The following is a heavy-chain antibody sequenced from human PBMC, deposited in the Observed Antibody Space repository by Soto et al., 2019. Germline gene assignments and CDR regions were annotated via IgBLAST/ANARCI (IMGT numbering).Heavy chain of an antibody. CDR1: GGSISGYY. D-gene: IGHD2-2*01. CDR3: ARHDCSTTTCYPHFDS. Sequence: PSETLSLTCTVSGGSISGYYWSWIRQPPGKGLEWLGYIYYSGSTNYNPSLKSRVTISVDTSKNQFSLKLTSVTAADTAVYYCARHDCSTTTCYPHFDSWGQGILVTVSS. CDR2: IYYSGST. V-gene: IGHV4-59*08. J-gene: IGHJ4*02.